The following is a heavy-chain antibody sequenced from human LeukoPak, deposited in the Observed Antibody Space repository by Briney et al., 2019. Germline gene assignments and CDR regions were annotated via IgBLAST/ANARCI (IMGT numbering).Heavy chain of an antibody. J-gene: IGHJ4*02. CDR1: GGSISSTSYY. D-gene: IGHD6-6*01. CDR2: IYYSGST. Sequence: SETLSLTCTVSGGSISSTSYYWGWIRQPPGKGLEWIGSIYYSGSTYYNPSLKSRVTISVDTSKNQFSLKLSSVTAADTAVYYCARPSIDLQFDYWGQGTLVTVSS. V-gene: IGHV4-39*01. CDR3: ARPSIDLQFDY.